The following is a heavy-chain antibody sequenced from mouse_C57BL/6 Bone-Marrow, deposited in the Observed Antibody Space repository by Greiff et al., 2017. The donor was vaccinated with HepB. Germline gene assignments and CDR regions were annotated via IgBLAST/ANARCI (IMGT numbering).Heavy chain of an antibody. J-gene: IGHJ4*01. CDR1: GFTFSDYG. V-gene: IGHV5-17*01. CDR3: ARGLEGAMDY. Sequence: EVKLVKSGGGLVKPGGSLKLSCAASGFTFSDYGMHWVRQAPEKGLEWVAYISSGSSTIYYADTVKGRFTISRDNAKNTLFLQMTSLRSEDTAMYYCARGLEGAMDYWGQGTSVTVSS. CDR2: ISSGSSTI. D-gene: IGHD4-1*01.